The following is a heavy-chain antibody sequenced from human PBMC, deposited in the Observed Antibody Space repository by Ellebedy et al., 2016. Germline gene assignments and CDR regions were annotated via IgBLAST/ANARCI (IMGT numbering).Heavy chain of an antibody. D-gene: IGHD5-12*01. CDR3: ASATISRYGMDV. Sequence: ASVKVSCKATGYSFTTFTMHWVRQAPGQRPEWMGWINPRSGDTKYSQKFQGRVTITRDTSASTAYMELSSLRPEDTAVYYCASATISRYGMDVWGQGTTVTVSS. J-gene: IGHJ6*02. CDR2: INPRSGDT. V-gene: IGHV1-3*01. CDR1: GYSFTTFT.